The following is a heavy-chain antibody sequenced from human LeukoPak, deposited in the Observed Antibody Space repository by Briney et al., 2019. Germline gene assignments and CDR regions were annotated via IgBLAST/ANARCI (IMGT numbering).Heavy chain of an antibody. Sequence: PGGSLRLSCEASGSGFTFGILGMSWVRQAPGKGLEWLSGISGSGYYTYYADSVKGRFTISRDNSKNTLYIEMNSLRAEDTAVYYCAKDGSWGDYYFYFYMDVWGKGTTVTVSS. CDR1: GSGFTFGILG. V-gene: IGHV3-23*01. D-gene: IGHD3-16*01. J-gene: IGHJ6*03. CDR2: ISGSGYYT. CDR3: AKDGSWGDYYFYFYMDV.